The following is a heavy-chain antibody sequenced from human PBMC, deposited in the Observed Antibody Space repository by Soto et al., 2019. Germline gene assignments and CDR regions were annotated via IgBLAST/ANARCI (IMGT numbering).Heavy chain of an antibody. J-gene: IGHJ5*02. CDR2: IYYTGIT. D-gene: IGHD1-1*01. Sequence: ASETLSLTCTVSGGSITSGGYYWSWLRQLPGKGLEWIGYIYYTGITYYNPSLKSRVTISVDTSKNQFFVKLSSVTAAGTAVYYCAQREGAVQGWFDPWGHGTLVTVSS. CDR1: GGSITSGGYY. CDR3: AQREGAVQGWFDP. V-gene: IGHV4-31*03.